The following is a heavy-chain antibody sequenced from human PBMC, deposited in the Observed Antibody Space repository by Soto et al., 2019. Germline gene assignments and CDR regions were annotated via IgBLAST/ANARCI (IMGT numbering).Heavy chain of an antibody. D-gene: IGHD6-19*01. V-gene: IGHV2-70*01. CDR3: ARIRVCYSSGWYDY. CDR1: GFSLSTSGMC. CDR2: IDWDDDK. Sequence: QSGPTLVNPTQTLTLTCTFSGFSLSTSGMCVSWIRQPPGKALEWLALIDWDDDKYYSTSLKTRLTISKDTSKNQVVLTMTNMDPVDTATYYCARIRVCYSSGWYDYWGQGTLVTVSS. J-gene: IGHJ4*02.